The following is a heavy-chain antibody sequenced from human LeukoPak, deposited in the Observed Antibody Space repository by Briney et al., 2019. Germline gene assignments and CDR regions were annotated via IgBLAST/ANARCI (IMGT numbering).Heavy chain of an antibody. CDR2: IWYDGSNK. CDR3: ARDPLGWAAPPHYGMDV. J-gene: IGHJ6*02. D-gene: IGHD2-15*01. V-gene: IGHV3-33*01. CDR1: GFTFSSYG. Sequence: PGGSLRLSCAASGFTFSSYGMHWVRQAPGKGLEWVAVIWYDGSNKYYADSVKGRFTISRDNSKNTLYLQMNSLRAEDTAVYYCARDPLGWAAPPHYGMDVWGQGTTVTVSS.